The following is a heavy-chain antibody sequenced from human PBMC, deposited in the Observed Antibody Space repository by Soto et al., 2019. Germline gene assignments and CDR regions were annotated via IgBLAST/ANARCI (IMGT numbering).Heavy chain of an antibody. CDR1: GFTFSNYG. CDR2: ISYDGSNK. CDR3: AKDTYYYDSSGYYVFDY. D-gene: IGHD3-22*01. V-gene: IGHV3-30*18. J-gene: IGHJ4*02. Sequence: GGSLRLSCGDSGFTFSNYGMHWVRQAPGKGLEWVAGISYDGSNKHYADSAEGRFTISRDNSKSTVYLQMNSLRAEDTAIYYCAKDTYYYDSSGYYVFDYWGQGAVVTVSS.